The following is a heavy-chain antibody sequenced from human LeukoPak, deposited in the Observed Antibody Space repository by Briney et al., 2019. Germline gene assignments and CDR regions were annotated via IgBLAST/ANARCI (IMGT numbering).Heavy chain of an antibody. CDR2: INPNSGGT. CDR3: ARGRRDIVVVPAAGLDAFDI. CDR1: GYTFTGYY. V-gene: IGHV1-2*02. Sequence: ASVKVSCKASGYTFTGYYMHWVRQAPGQGLEWMGWINPNSGGTNYAQKFQGRVTMTRDTSISTAYMELRSLRSDDTAVYYCARGRRDIVVVPAAGLDAFDIWGQGTMVTVSS. J-gene: IGHJ3*02. D-gene: IGHD2-2*01.